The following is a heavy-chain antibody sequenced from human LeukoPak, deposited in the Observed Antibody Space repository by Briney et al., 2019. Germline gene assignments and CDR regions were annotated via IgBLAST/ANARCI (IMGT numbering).Heavy chain of an antibody. CDR1: GLTFRSYV. CDR2: ISRSGSGI. Sequence: PGRSLRLFCAASGLTFRSYVMNWVPDAPGKGREGISYISRSGSGISYADPVTRRFNNSRDHAKNTLYLQKNSLRCEDTDLYHCARVFRSPPDYWGQGTLVTVSS. CDR3: ARVFRSPPDY. J-gene: IGHJ4*02. D-gene: IGHD3-3*01. V-gene: IGHV3-48*01.